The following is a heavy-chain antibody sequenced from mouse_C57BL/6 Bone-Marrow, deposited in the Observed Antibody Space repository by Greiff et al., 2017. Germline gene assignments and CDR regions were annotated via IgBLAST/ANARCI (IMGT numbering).Heavy chain of an antibody. Sequence: EVQGVESGGGLVQSGRSLRLSCATSGFTFSDFYMEWVRQAPGQGLEWIAASRNKANDYTTEYSASVKGRFIVSRDTSQSILYLQMNALRAEDTAIYYCARDLTGTSYFDVWGTGTTVTVSS. CDR1: GFTFSDFY. D-gene: IGHD4-1*01. J-gene: IGHJ1*03. CDR3: ARDLTGTSYFDV. V-gene: IGHV7-1*01. CDR2: SRNKANDYTT.